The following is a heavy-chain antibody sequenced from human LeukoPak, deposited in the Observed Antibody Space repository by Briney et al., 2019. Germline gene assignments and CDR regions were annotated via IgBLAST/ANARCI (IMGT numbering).Heavy chain of an antibody. D-gene: IGHD3-22*01. V-gene: IGHV3-66*01. Sequence: PGGSLRLSCAASGFTVSSDYLSWVRQAPGKGLEWVSVIFSGASTYYADSVKGRFTISRDNSKNTLYLQMNSLRTEDTAVYYCARGGSYFDISGYYFYWGQGTLVTVSS. CDR1: GFTVSSDY. CDR2: IFSGAST. J-gene: IGHJ4*02. CDR3: ARGGSYFDISGYYFY.